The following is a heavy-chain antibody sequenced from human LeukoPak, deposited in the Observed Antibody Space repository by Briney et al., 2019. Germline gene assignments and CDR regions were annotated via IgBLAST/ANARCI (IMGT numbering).Heavy chain of an antibody. CDR1: GFTFSDYP. V-gene: IGHV3-74*01. CDR2: LSPDGSSS. J-gene: IGHJ4*02. Sequence: GGALRLSCAASGFTFSDYPMSWVRQAPGKGLVWVSRLSPDGSSSIYADSVKGRFTVSRDNAKNTLYLQMNSLRADDTAVYYCTRSPSLGGSYWGFDYWGQGTLLTVSS. D-gene: IGHD1-26*01. CDR3: TRSPSLGGSYWGFDY.